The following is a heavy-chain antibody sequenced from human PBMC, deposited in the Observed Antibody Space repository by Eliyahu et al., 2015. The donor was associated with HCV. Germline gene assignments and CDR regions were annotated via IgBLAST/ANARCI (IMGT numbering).Heavy chain of an antibody. V-gene: IGHV3-23*01. CDR2: ISDSGGST. D-gene: IGHD3-3*02. CDR3: AKAAIGFLEWYN. Sequence: EVQLLXSGGGLVQPGGSLRLSCAASGFTFRNYAMSWVRQAPGRGLEWVSGISDSGGSTFYADSVKGRFTISRDNSKNTLYLQMNSLRADDTAVYYCAKAAIGFLEWYNWGQGTMVTVSS. CDR1: GFTFRNYA. J-gene: IGHJ3*01.